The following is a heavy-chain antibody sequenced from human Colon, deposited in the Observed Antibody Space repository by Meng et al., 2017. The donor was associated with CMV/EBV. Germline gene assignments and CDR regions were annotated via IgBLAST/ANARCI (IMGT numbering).Heavy chain of an antibody. J-gene: IGHJ4*02. CDR2: ISYDGRNK. CDR1: GFTLSDHA. CDR3: AREDLYYDTSAYHAYYFHS. D-gene: IGHD3-22*01. Sequence: GGSLRLSCAASGFTLSDHAMHWVRQAPGEGLEWVALISYDGRNKYYADSVKGRFTISRDNSKNTVFLQIHSLRAEDTAVYSCAREDLYYDTSAYHAYYFHSWGQGTLVTVSS. V-gene: IGHV3-30*04.